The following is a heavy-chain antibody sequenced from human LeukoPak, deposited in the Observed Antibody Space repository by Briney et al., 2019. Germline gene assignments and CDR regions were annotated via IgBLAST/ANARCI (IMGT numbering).Heavy chain of an antibody. CDR3: AKDPRITIFGVGWKPFDY. D-gene: IGHD3-3*01. V-gene: IGHV1-18*01. J-gene: IGHJ4*02. CDR2: ISAYNGNT. Sequence: ASVKVSCKASGYTFTSYGISWVRQDPGQGLEWMGWISAYNGNTNYAQKLQGRVTMTTDTSTSTAYMELRSLRSDDTAVYYCAKDPRITIFGVGWKPFDYWGQGTLVTVSS. CDR1: GYTFTSYG.